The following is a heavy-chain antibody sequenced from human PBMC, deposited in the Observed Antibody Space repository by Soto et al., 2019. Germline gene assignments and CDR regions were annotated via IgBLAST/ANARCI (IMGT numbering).Heavy chain of an antibody. J-gene: IGHJ6*02. V-gene: IGHV3-43D*03. CDR3: AKGAPLYYYGMDV. CDR2: ISWDGGST. Sequence: GGSLRLSCAASGFTFDDYAMHWVRQAPGKGLVWVSLISWDGGSTYYADSVKGRFTISRDNSKNSLYLQMNSLRAEDTALYYCAKGAPLYYYGMDVWGQGTTVTVSS. CDR1: GFTFDDYA.